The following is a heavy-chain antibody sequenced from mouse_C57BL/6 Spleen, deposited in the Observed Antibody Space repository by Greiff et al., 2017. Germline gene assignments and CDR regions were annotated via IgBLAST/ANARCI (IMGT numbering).Heavy chain of an antibody. CDR2: ISSGGDYI. V-gene: IGHV5-9-1*02. D-gene: IGHD4-1*01. CDR3: TRDSNWEGFHWYFDV. J-gene: IGHJ1*03. Sequence: EVKLMESGEGLVKPGGSLTLSCAASGFTFSSYAMSWVRQTPEKGLEWVAYISSGGDYIYYADPVKGRFTISRDNARNTLYLQMSSLKSEDTAMYYCTRDSNWEGFHWYFDVWGTGTTVTVSS. CDR1: GFTFSSYA.